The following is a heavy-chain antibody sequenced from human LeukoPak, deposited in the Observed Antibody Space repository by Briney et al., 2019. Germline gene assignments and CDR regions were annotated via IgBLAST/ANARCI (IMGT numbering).Heavy chain of an antibody. V-gene: IGHV4-39*01. CDR3: AAVEKWGWFDP. D-gene: IGHD1-26*01. J-gene: IGHJ5*02. CDR1: GGSISSSSYY. Sequence: SETLSLTCTVSGGSISSSSYYWGWIRQPPGKGLEWIGSMYYSGNTYYNPSLKSRVTISVDTSKNQFSLKLSSVTAADTAVYYCAAVEKWGWFDPWGQGTLVTVSS. CDR2: MYYSGNT.